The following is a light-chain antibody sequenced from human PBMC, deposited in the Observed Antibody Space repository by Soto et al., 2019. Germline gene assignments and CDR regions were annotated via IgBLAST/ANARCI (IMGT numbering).Light chain of an antibody. CDR1: QGIRND. CDR3: LQHNSYPWT. V-gene: IGKV1-17*01. J-gene: IGKJ1*01. Sequence: DSRMPQSPSSLSASVGDRVTITCRASQGIRNDLGWYQQKPGKAPKRLIYAAASLQSGVPSRCIGSGSGTEVTLTIISRQPEDFVTDYCLQHNSYPWTFGEGTKVDIK. CDR2: AAA.